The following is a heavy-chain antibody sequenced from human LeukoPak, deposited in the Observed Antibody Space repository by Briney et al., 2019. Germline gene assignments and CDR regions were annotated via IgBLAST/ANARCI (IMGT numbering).Heavy chain of an antibody. V-gene: IGHV1-24*01. CDR1: GYTLTQLS. D-gene: IGHD2-2*01. J-gene: IGHJ3*02. Sequence: ASVKVSCKVSGYTLTQLSMHWVRQAPGKGLEWMGGFGPEDGETIYAQKFQGRVTMTEDTSTDTAYMELSSLRSEDTAVYYCATPAAAGAFDIWGQGTMVPVSS. CDR3: ATPAAAGAFDI. CDR2: FGPEDGET.